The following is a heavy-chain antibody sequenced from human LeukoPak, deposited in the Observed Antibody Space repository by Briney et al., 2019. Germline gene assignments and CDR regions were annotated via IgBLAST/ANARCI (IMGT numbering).Heavy chain of an antibody. CDR2: IIPILGIA. Sequence: SVKVSCKASGGTFSSYAISWVRQAPGQGLEWRGRIIPILGIANYAQKFQGRVTIPADKSTSTAYMELSSLRSEDTAVYYCARGMVDTAMVDNYYFDYWGQGTLVTVSS. D-gene: IGHD5-18*01. J-gene: IGHJ4*02. CDR3: ARGMVDTAMVDNYYFDY. V-gene: IGHV1-69*04. CDR1: GGTFSSYA.